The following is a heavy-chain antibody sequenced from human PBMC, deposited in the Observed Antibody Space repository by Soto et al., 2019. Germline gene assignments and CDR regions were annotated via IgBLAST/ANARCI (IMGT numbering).Heavy chain of an antibody. J-gene: IGHJ4*02. Sequence: QVQLQESGPGLVKPSQTLLLTCTFSGGSINSGLYYWTWIRKHPGKGLEWIGYIYSRGHTFNTPSFNSQVDIEFLSSKNKFSRRVSSVTSVDTAVYYCARARPGSYFVFEYGGQGTLVTVSS. V-gene: IGHV4-31*01. CDR3: ARARPGSYFVFEY. CDR1: GGSINSGLYY. CDR2: IYSRGHT. D-gene: IGHD3-10*01.